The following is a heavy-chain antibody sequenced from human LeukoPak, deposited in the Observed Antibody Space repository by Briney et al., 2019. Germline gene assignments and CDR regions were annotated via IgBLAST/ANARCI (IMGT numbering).Heavy chain of an antibody. CDR1: GGSISSYY. D-gene: IGHD6-13*01. CDR3: ARQIASAGTAGFDF. Sequence: SETLSLTCTVSGGSISSYYWSWIRQPAGKGLEWIGRIYSPGSTNYNPSLKSRVTMSVDTSKNQFSLRLRSVIAADTAVYCCARQIASAGTAGFDFWGQGALVTVSS. V-gene: IGHV4-4*07. J-gene: IGHJ4*02. CDR2: IYSPGST.